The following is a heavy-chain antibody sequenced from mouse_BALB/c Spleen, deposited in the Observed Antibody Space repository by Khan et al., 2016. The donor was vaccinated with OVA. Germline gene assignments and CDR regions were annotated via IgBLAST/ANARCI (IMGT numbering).Heavy chain of an antibody. CDR2: IWGDGST. CDR1: GFSLTGFG. D-gene: IGHD1-2*01. Sequence: VQLQESGPGLVAPSQSLSITCTVSGFSLTGFGINWVRQPPGKGLEWLGMIWGDGSTDYNSVLKSRLSISMDNSKSQVFLKMNSLQTDDTARYYCARELRLGGFAYWGQGTLVTVSA. V-gene: IGHV2-6-7*01. J-gene: IGHJ3*01. CDR3: ARELRLGGFAY.